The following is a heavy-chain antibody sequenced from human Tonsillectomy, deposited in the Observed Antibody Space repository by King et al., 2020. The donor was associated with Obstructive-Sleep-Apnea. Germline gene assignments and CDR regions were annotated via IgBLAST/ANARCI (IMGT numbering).Heavy chain of an antibody. CDR2: ISSSSSYI. CDR1: GFTFKNYA. Sequence: VQLVESGGGLVKPGGSLRLSCAASGFTFKNYAMNWVRQAPGKGLEWVSSISSSSSYIHYADSVKGRFTISRDNAKNSLYLQMNSLRAEDTAVYYCAREGGYYVEYYFDYWGQGTLVTVSS. D-gene: IGHD3-3*01. J-gene: IGHJ4*02. CDR3: AREGGYYVEYYFDY. V-gene: IGHV3-21*01.